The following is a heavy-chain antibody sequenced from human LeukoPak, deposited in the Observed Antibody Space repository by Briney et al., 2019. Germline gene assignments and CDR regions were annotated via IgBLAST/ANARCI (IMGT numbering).Heavy chain of an antibody. CDR3: AKDKAYYYGSGSYSPHDY. Sequence: PGGSLRLSCAASGFTFSSYAMSWVRQAPGKGLEWVSAISGSGGSTYYADSVKGRLTISRDNSKNTLYLQMNSLRAEDTAVYYCAKDKAYYYGSGSYSPHDYWGQGTLVTVSS. D-gene: IGHD3-10*01. CDR2: ISGSGGST. V-gene: IGHV3-23*01. J-gene: IGHJ4*02. CDR1: GFTFSSYA.